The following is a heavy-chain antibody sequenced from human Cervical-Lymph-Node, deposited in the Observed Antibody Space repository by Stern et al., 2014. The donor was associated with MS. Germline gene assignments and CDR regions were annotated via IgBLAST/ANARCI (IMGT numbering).Heavy chain of an antibody. D-gene: IGHD3-10*01. Sequence: VQLVESGGGLVQPGGSLRLSCAVSGFSVSSNYMSWVRQAPGKGLEWVSVIYLGGTTYYADSVKGRFTISRDSSGNTLFLQMNSLRVEDTAVYYCATSNLWFGELLRSTDYWGQGTLVTVSS. J-gene: IGHJ4*02. CDR2: IYLGGTT. CDR1: GFSVSSNY. CDR3: ATSNLWFGELLRSTDY. V-gene: IGHV3-66*01.